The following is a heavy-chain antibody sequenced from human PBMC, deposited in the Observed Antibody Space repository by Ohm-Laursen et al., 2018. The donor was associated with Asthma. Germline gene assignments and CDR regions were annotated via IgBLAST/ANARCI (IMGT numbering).Heavy chain of an antibody. J-gene: IGHJ4*02. Sequence: SLRLSCAASGFTFSSYAMHWVRQAPGKGLEWVAVISSDGSNIYYADSVKGRFTVSRDTSKNTLFLQMNSLRADDTAVYYCTKDRYCSSARCPTDYWGQGTLVTVSS. V-gene: IGHV3-30*04. CDR3: TKDRYCSSARCPTDY. D-gene: IGHD2-2*01. CDR2: ISSDGSNI. CDR1: GFTFSSYA.